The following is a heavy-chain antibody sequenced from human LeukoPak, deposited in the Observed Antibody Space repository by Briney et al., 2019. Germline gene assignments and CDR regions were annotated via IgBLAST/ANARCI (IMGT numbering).Heavy chain of an antibody. CDR3: ARDRAIAAAVYYYYGMDV. CDR1: GFTFSSYS. CDR2: ISSSSSYI. D-gene: IGHD6-13*01. V-gene: IGHV3-21*01. J-gene: IGHJ6*01. Sequence: GGSLRLSCAASGFTFSSYSMNWVRQAPGKGLEWVSSISSSSSYIYYADSVKGRFTISRDNAKNSLYLQMNSLRAEDTAVYYCARDRAIAAAVYYYYGMDVWGQGTTVTVSS.